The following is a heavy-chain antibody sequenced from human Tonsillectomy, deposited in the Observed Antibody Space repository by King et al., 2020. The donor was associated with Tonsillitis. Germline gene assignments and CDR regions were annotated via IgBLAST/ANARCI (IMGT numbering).Heavy chain of an antibody. CDR3: AARNYYYSSGYYNWFDP. Sequence: VQLVQSGPEVKKPGTSVKVSCKASGFIFTSSVMQWVRQARGQRLEWIGWIVVGSGNTNNAQRFQERVTITRDMSTSTAYMELSSLRSEDTAVYYCAARNYYYSSGYYNWFDPWGQGTLVTVSS. CDR1: GFIFTSSV. D-gene: IGHD3-22*01. V-gene: IGHV1-58*02. CDR2: IVVGSGNT. J-gene: IGHJ5*02.